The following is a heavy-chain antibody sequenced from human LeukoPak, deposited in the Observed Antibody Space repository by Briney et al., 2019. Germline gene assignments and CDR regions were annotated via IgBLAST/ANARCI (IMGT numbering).Heavy chain of an antibody. Sequence: GGSLRLSRAASGFTVSSNYMSWVRQAPGKGLEWVSLIYSGGNTYYADSVKGRFTISRDNSKNTLYLQMNSLRVEDTAVYYCAQISASYWGQGTLVTVSS. CDR3: AQISASY. CDR1: GFTVSSNY. J-gene: IGHJ4*02. D-gene: IGHD3-3*02. V-gene: IGHV3-53*01. CDR2: IYSGGNT.